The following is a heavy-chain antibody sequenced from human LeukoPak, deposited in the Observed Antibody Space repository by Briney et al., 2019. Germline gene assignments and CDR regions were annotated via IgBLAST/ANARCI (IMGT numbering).Heavy chain of an antibody. J-gene: IGHJ4*02. Sequence: VASVKVSCKASGYTFTSYYMHWVRQAPGQGLEWMGIINPSGGSTSYAQKFQGRVTMTRDTSTCTVYMELSSLRSEDTAVYYCAREGIAVAVDYWGQGTLVAVSS. CDR1: GYTFTSYY. V-gene: IGHV1-46*01. CDR3: AREGIAVAVDY. CDR2: INPSGGST. D-gene: IGHD6-19*01.